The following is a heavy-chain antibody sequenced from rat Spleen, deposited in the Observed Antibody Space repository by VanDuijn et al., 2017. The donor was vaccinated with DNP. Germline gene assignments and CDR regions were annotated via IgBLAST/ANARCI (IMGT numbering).Heavy chain of an antibody. J-gene: IGHJ2*01. CDR3: AIPNA. CDR2: ISYDGSST. Sequence: EVQLVEFGGGLVQPGRSLKLSCAASGFTFSDYNMVWVRQAPEKGLEWVATISYDGSSTYYGDSVRGRFTISRDNAKSTLYLQMDSLRSEDTATYYCAIPNAWGQGVVVTVSS. CDR1: GFTFSDYN. D-gene: IGHD5-1*01. V-gene: IGHV5-7*01.